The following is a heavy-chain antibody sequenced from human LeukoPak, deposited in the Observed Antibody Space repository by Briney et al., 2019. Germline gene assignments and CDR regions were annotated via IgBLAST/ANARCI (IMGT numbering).Heavy chain of an antibody. D-gene: IGHD1-26*01. CDR2: INLNSGCT. CDR1: GYTFTGYY. J-gene: IGHJ6*03. V-gene: IGHV1-2*02. Sequence: ASVKVSCKASGYTFTGYYIHWVRQAPGQGLEWMGWINLNSGCTNYAQKLHGRVTMTTDTSMSTAYMELRSLRSDDTAVYYCARKHIVGATSSVEESYYYYYMDVWGKGTTVTVSS. CDR3: ARKHIVGATSSVEESYYYYYMDV.